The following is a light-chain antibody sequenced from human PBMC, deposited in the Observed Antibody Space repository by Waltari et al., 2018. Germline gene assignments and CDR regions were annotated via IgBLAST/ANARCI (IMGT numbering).Light chain of an antibody. J-gene: IGKJ1*01. CDR1: QSVSSY. Sequence: EIVLTQSPATLSLSPGERATLSCRASQSVSSYLAWYQQKPGRAPRLLIYDASNRATGIPARFSGSGSGTDFTRTISSLEPEDFAVYYCQQRSNWPRTFGQGTKVEIK. CDR2: DAS. V-gene: IGKV3-11*01. CDR3: QQRSNWPRT.